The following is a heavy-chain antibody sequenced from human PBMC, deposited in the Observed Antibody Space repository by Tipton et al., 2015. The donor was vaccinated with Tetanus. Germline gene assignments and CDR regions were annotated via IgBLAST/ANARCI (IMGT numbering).Heavy chain of an antibody. J-gene: IGHJ4*02. CDR1: GFTFSTHG. CDR2: ISSSSTYE. CDR3: ARESLHSSSWCGGNFDS. D-gene: IGHD6-13*01. Sequence: SLRLSCAASGFTFSTHGMNWVRQAPGKGLEWVSYISSSSTYEYYADSLKGRFTISRDNAKNSLYLQMNSLRAEDTAVYYCARESLHSSSWCGGNFDSWGQGTLVTVSS. V-gene: IGHV3-21*01.